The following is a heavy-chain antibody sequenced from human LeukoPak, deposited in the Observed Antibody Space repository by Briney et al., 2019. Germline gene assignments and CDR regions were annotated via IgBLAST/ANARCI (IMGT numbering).Heavy chain of an antibody. D-gene: IGHD4-17*01. V-gene: IGHV3-74*01. J-gene: IGHJ4*02. CDR2: INSDGSST. CDR1: GFTFSTYW. CDR3: ARGRYYFEY. Sequence: GGSLRLSCAASGFTFSTYWMHWVRQAPGKGLACASRINSDGSSTSYADSVKGRFTISRDNAKNTLYLQMNNLRAEDTAVYYCARGRYYFEYWGQGTLVTVSS.